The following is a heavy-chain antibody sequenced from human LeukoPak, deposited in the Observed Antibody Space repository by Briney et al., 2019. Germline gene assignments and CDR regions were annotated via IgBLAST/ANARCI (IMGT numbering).Heavy chain of an antibody. CDR2: ISSKSDST. Sequence: GGSLRLSCAASGVTFSSYAMSWVRQAPGKGLEWVSTISSKSDSTYYADSVKGRFTISRDNAKNSVYLQMNSLGADDTAVYYCATYSILNAREFRYWGQGTLVTVTS. V-gene: IGHV3-23*01. CDR3: ATYSILNAREFRY. CDR1: GVTFSSYA. D-gene: IGHD4-11*01. J-gene: IGHJ1*01.